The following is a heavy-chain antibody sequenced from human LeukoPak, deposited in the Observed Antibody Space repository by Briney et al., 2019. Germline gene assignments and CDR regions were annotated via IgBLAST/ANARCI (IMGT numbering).Heavy chain of an antibody. CDR3: YARPVLPAAFLPSGNYMDV. D-gene: IGHD2-2*01. CDR1: GLNVTYNY. CDR2: IYSGGMT. V-gene: IGHV3-53*01. Sequence: GGSLRLSCAASGLNVTYNYMSWVRQAPGKGLEWLSVIYSGGMTYYADSVKGRFIVSRDNSKNTLYLQMNRLRAEDTAVYYCYARPVLPAAFLPSGNYMDVWGKGTTVTVSS. J-gene: IGHJ6*03.